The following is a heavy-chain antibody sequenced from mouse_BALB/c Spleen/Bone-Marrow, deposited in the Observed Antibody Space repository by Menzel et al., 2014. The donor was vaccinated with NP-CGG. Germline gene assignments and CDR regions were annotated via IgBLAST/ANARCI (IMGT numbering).Heavy chain of an antibody. CDR2: IDPANGNT. J-gene: IGHJ2*01. V-gene: IGHV14-3*02. D-gene: IGHD1-2*01. Sequence: EVQVVESGAELVKPGASVKLSCTPSGFNIKDTHMHWVKQRPEQGLEWIGRIDPANGNTKYDPKFQGKATITADTSSNTAYLQLSSLTSEDTAVYYCARNYGPFDYWGQGTTLTVSS. CDR3: ARNYGPFDY. CDR1: GFNIKDTH.